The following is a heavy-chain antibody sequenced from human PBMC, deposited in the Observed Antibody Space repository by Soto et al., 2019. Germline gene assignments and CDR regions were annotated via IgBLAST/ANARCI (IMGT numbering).Heavy chain of an antibody. J-gene: IGHJ6*02. CDR2: ISSSGSTI. Sequence: PGGSLRLSCAASGFTFSSYEMNWVRQSPGKGLEWVSYISSSGSTICYADSVKGRFTISRDNAKNSLYLQMNSLRAEDTAVYYCASQVGDSWAYYHYGMDVWGQGTTVTVSS. D-gene: IGHD6-13*01. CDR1: GFTFSSYE. V-gene: IGHV3-48*03. CDR3: ASQVGDSWAYYHYGMDV.